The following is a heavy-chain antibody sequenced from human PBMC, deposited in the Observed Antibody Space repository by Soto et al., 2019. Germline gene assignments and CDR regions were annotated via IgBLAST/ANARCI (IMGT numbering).Heavy chain of an antibody. D-gene: IGHD2-21*01. CDR1: GGSISSGDYY. J-gene: IGHJ4*02. V-gene: IGHV4-30-4*01. CDR3: AREWVKHNFDY. CDR2: IYYSGST. Sequence: SETLSLTCTVSGGSISSGDYYWSWIRQPPGKGLEWIGYIYYSGSTYYNPSLNSRVTISVDTSKNQFSLKLSSVTAADTAVYYCAREWVKHNFDYWGQGTLVTVSS.